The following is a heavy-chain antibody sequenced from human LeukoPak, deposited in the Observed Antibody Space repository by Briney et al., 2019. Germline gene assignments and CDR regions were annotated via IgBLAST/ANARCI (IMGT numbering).Heavy chain of an antibody. V-gene: IGHV1-46*01. CDR3: ARALLRNAFDI. CDR2: INPSGGST. J-gene: IGHJ3*02. CDR1: GYTFTGYY. D-gene: IGHD1-26*01. Sequence: ASVKVSCKASGYTFTGYYMHGVRQAPGQGLEWMGIINPSGGSTSYAQKFQGRVTMTRDTSTSTVYMELSSLRSEDTAVYYCARALLRNAFDIWGQGTMVTVSS.